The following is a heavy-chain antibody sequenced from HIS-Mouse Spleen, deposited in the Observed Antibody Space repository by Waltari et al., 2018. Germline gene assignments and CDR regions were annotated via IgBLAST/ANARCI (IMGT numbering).Heavy chain of an antibody. CDR1: GFTFDDYA. V-gene: IGHV3-9*01. J-gene: IGHJ3*02. CDR3: AKDISRGKGWAFDI. CDR2: ISWNSGSI. Sequence: EVQLVESGGGLVQPGRSLRLSCAASGFTFDDYARHWVRQAPGKGLEWVSGISWNSGSIGYADSVKGRFTISSDNAKNSLYLQMNSLRAEDTALYYCAKDISRGKGWAFDIWGQGTMVTVSS. D-gene: IGHD2-15*01.